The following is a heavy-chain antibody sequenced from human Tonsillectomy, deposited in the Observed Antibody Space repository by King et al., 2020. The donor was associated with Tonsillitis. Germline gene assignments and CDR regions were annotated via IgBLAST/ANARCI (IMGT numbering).Heavy chain of an antibody. CDR2: INPNSGGT. D-gene: IGHD2-2*01. V-gene: IGHV1-2*02. CDR1: GYTFTGHY. CDR3: ARDKEVPAAMGFNYGMDV. Sequence: QLVQSGAEVKKPGASVKVSCKASGYTFTGHYMHWVRQAPGQGLEWMGWINPNSGGTNYAQKFQGRVTMTRDTSLSTAYMELSRLRSDDTVVYYCARDKEVPAAMGFNYGMDVWGQGTTVTVSS. J-gene: IGHJ6*02.